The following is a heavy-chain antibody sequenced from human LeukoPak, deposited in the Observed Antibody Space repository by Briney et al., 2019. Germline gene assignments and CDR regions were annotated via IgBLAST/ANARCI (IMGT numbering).Heavy chain of an antibody. D-gene: IGHD2-8*01. Sequence: PGGSVRLFCAPSGFSVSSGYISWVRQAPGRGLEWVSVIYSDCNTYYPDPVKGRFTISGDNSKTTLYLQINSLRVEETAVYYCAISVSPRRVDCWGQGTLVIVSS. CDR3: AISVSPRRVDC. CDR2: IYSDCNT. J-gene: IGHJ4*02. V-gene: IGHV3-53*01. CDR1: GFSVSSGY.